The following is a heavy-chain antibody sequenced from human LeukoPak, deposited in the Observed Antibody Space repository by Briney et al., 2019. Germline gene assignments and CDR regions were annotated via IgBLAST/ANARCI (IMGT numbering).Heavy chain of an antibody. CDR1: GFTFTNYP. Sequence: PGRSLRLSCAPSGFTFTNYPVGWVRQAPGPGLEWLSAIGEEKSDSWTKSADSVKGRFTISRDNSENTLYLQMDSLTDEDADVYYSARVGVISGWDYWGQGVLVTVSS. V-gene: IGHV3-23*01. CDR2: IGEEKSDSWT. CDR3: ARVGVISGWDY. J-gene: IGHJ4*02. D-gene: IGHD3-3*02.